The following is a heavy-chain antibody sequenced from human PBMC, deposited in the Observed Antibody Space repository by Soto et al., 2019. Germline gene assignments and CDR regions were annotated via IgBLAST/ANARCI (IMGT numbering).Heavy chain of an antibody. J-gene: IGHJ3*01. Sequence: SETLSLTCTVSGASISSNTYYWGWVRQPPGKGLEWIASMSYSGNTHYNSSLKSRVTISVDTPKNQLSLNLSSVTAADTAEYYCAIHQGRWLQQAFAVWGQGTMVTV. D-gene: IGHD5-12*01. V-gene: IGHV4-39*01. CDR3: AIHQGRWLQQAFAV. CDR2: MSYSGNT. CDR1: GASISSNTYY.